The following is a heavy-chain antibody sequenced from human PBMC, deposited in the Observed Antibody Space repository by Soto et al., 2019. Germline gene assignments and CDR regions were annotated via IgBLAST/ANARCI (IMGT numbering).Heavy chain of an antibody. CDR1: GFTFADSA. Sequence: QVQLVQSGPEVKKPVTSVKVSCKASGFTFADSAVQWVRQARGQSLEWIGRTIVASGNTKSAEKFTGRVSMSWDMSTSTAFMELRSLSSDYTAVYYCATANNTSHFDYWCLGTLVTVSS. CDR3: ATANNTSHFDY. J-gene: IGHJ4*02. V-gene: IGHV1-58*01. CDR2: TIVASGNT. D-gene: IGHD1-26*01.